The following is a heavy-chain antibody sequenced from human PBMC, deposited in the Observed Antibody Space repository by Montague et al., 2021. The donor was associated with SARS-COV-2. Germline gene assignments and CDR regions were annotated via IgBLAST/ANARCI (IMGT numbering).Heavy chain of an antibody. CDR1: GFTFGESA. Sequence: SLRLSCAASGFTFGESALNWVRRAPGKGLEWVGLIRSKLYGETKEYAAPVKGRFTFSRDDSTGIAYLQMNSLKTEDTAVYYCTSQPELELKSQRDYYYLGMAVGGQGITVTVTS. V-gene: IGHV3-49*04. D-gene: IGHD1-7*01. CDR2: IRSKLYGETK. CDR3: TSQPELELKSQRDYYYLGMAV. J-gene: IGHJ6*02.